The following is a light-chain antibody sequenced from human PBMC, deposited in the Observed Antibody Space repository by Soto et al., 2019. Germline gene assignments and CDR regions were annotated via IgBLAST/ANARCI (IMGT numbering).Light chain of an antibody. V-gene: IGKV3-20*01. CDR1: QSVSSTY. CDR3: QQYESSPTT. J-gene: IGKJ4*01. Sequence: EIVLTQSPGTLSFSPGERATLSCRASQSVSSTYLAWYQQKPGQAPRLLIYGASSRATGIPDRFSGSGSGTDFTLTISRLEPEDFAVYYCQQYESSPTTFGGGTKVEIK. CDR2: GAS.